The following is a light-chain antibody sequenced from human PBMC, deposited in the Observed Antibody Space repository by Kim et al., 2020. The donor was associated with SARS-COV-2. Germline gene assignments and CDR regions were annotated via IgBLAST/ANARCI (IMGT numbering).Light chain of an antibody. Sequence: SPRERATLSCRASQTVPSNYLAWYQQKPGQAPRLLIYGASSRATGISDRFSGSGSGTDFTLTISRLEPEDFAVYYCQQYGSSPATFGQGTKVDIK. J-gene: IGKJ1*01. V-gene: IGKV3-20*01. CDR2: GAS. CDR3: QQYGSSPAT. CDR1: QTVPSNY.